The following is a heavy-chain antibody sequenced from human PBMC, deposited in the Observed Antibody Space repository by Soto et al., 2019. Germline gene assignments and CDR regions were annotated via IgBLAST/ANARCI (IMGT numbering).Heavy chain of an antibody. Sequence: SETLSLTCVVSGYSISSGSSWGWIRQPPGKGLEWIVSIHHSGITYYNPSLQSRLTISVDTSNNQFSLKLTSVTAADSAVYYCAKAVGSTRAHFDYWGQGTPVTVSS. V-gene: IGHV4-38-2*01. CDR1: GYSISSGSS. CDR3: AKAVGSTRAHFDY. CDR2: IHHSGIT. J-gene: IGHJ4*02. D-gene: IGHD1-26*01.